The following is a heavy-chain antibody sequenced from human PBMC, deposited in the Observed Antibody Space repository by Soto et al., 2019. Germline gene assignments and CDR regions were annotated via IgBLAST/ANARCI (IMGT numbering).Heavy chain of an antibody. Sequence: PGGSLRLSCAASGFTFSSYSMNWVRQAPGKGLEWVSYISSSSSTIYYADSVKGRFTISRDNAKNSLYLQMNGLRDEDTAVYYCATLDTAMVHFDYWGQGTLVTVSS. CDR2: ISSSSSTI. J-gene: IGHJ4*02. CDR3: ATLDTAMVHFDY. D-gene: IGHD5-18*01. CDR1: GFTFSSYS. V-gene: IGHV3-48*02.